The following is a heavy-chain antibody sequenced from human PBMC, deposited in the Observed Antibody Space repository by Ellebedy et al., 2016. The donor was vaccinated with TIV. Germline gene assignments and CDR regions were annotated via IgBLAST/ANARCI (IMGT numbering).Heavy chain of an antibody. CDR1: GGPISSYY. CDR2: IYYSGST. J-gene: IGHJ2*01. Sequence: MPSETLSLTCTVSGGPISSYYWSWIRQPPGKGLEWIGYIYYSGSTNYNPSLKSRVTISLDTSKNQFYLKLSTVNAADAAVYYCANANHMGDWYFDLWGRGTLVTVSS. D-gene: IGHD3-16*01. V-gene: IGHV4-59*01. CDR3: ANANHMGDWYFDL.